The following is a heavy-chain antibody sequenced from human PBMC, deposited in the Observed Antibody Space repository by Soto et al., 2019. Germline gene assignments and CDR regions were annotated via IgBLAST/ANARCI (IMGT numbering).Heavy chain of an antibody. CDR3: AKHLSWEPPTNRDY. CDR2: ISYDGSNK. V-gene: IGHV3-30*18. J-gene: IGHJ4*02. D-gene: IGHD1-26*01. Sequence: QVQLVESGGGVVHPGRSLTLACAASGFTFSSYGMHWVRQAPGKGLEWVAVISYDGSNKYYADSMKGRFTISRDNSKNTLYLQMNGLRAEDTAVYYCAKHLSWEPPTNRDYWGQGTLVTVSS. CDR1: GFTFSSYG.